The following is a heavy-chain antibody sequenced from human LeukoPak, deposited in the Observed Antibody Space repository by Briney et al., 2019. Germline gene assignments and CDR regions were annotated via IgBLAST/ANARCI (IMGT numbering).Heavy chain of an antibody. CDR3: AREPGYCSGGSCYEGADY. J-gene: IGHJ4*02. D-gene: IGHD2-15*01. CDR1: GFTFSSYE. Sequence: GGSLRLSCAASGFTFSSYEMNWIRQAPGKGLEWVSYISSSGSTIYYADSVKGRFTISRDNAKNSLYLQMNSLRAEDTAVYYCAREPGYCSGGSCYEGADYWGQGTLVTVSS. V-gene: IGHV3-48*03. CDR2: ISSSGSTI.